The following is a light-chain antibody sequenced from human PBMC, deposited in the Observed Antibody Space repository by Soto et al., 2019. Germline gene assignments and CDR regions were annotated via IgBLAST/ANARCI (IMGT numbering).Light chain of an antibody. CDR2: AAS. CDR1: QNIGNY. V-gene: IGKV1-39*01. J-gene: IGKJ2*01. Sequence: DIQMTQSPSSLSASVRDRVTITCRASQNIGNYLNWYQQKPGKAPKLLIYAASSLQSGVPSTFSGSGSGTEFTLTISSLQPEDFATYYCQQSWSSPYTFGQGTRLEIK. CDR3: QQSWSSPYT.